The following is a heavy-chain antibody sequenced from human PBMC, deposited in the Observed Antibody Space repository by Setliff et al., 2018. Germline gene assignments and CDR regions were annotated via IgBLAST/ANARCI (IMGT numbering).Heavy chain of an antibody. CDR1: GFTSSMYG. CDR3: AKDPKYRGVWPHPAYFDY. Sequence: GGSLRLSCAASGFTSSMYGVHWVRQAPGKGLECVSGMYGVGATFYADSVKGRFTISRDNAKNSLYLQMNSLRAEDTALYYCAKDPKYRGVWPHPAYFDYWGQGALVTVSS. D-gene: IGHD6-6*01. V-gene: IGHV3-NL1*01. J-gene: IGHJ4*02. CDR2: MYGVGAT.